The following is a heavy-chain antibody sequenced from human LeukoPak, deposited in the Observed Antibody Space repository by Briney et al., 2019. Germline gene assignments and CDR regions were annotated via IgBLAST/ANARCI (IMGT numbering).Heavy chain of an antibody. Sequence: GASVKVSRKASGYTFTSYGISWVRQAPGQGLEWMGWISAYNGDTNYAQKLQGRVTMTTDTSMSTAYMELRSLRSDDTAVYYCARAGITAAGTRYFQHWGQGTLVTVSS. D-gene: IGHD6-13*01. V-gene: IGHV1-18*01. CDR3: ARAGITAAGTRYFQH. CDR2: ISAYNGDT. CDR1: GYTFTSYG. J-gene: IGHJ1*01.